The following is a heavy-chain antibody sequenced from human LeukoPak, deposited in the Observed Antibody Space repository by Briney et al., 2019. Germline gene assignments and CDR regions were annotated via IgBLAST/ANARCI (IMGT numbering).Heavy chain of an antibody. J-gene: IGHJ4*02. D-gene: IGHD5-18*01. Sequence: TGRSLRLSCAASGFTFSGYGMHWVRQAPGKGLEWVAVISYDGSNKYYADSVRGRFTISRDNSKNTLYLQMNSLRAEDTAVYYCAKDRGRAHSYGSFDYWGQGTLVTVSS. CDR1: GFTFSGYG. CDR2: ISYDGSNK. CDR3: AKDRGRAHSYGSFDY. V-gene: IGHV3-30*18.